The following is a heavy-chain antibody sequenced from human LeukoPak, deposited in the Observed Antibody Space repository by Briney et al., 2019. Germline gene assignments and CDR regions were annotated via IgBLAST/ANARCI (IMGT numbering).Heavy chain of an antibody. V-gene: IGHV3-43*02. CDR2: ISWDGGST. CDR3: AKDILRSELLTAFDI. D-gene: IGHD1-26*01. J-gene: IGHJ3*02. CDR1: GFTFSSYD. Sequence: GGSLRLSCAASGFTFSSYDINWVRQAPGKGLEWVSLISWDGGSTYYADSVKGRFTISRDNSKNSLYLQINSLRTEDTALYYCAKDILRSELLTAFDIWGQGTMVTVSS.